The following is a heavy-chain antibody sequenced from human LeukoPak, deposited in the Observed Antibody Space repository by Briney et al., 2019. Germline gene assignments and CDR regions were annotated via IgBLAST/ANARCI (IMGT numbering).Heavy chain of an antibody. V-gene: IGHV3-30*04. D-gene: IGHD3-22*01. CDR1: GFTFSTYA. CDR3: ARGGFHDRRGFFDY. Sequence: GGSLRLSCAASGFTFSTYAMHWVRQAPGKGLEWVTALSYDGSGNYDADSVKGRFTISRDNSKNTLYLQMNSLRAEDTAVYYCARGGFHDRRGFFDYWGQGTLVAVSS. J-gene: IGHJ4*02. CDR2: LSYDGSGN.